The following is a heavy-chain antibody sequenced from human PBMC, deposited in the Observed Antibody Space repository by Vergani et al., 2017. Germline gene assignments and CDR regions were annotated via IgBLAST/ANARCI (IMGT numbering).Heavy chain of an antibody. D-gene: IGHD3-10*01. CDR2: IYWDDDK. J-gene: IGHJ6*02. Sequence: QITLKESGPTLVKPTQTLTLTCTFSGFSLSTSGVGVGWIRQPPGKALEWLALIYWDDDKRYSPSLKSRLTITKDTSKNQVVLTMTNMDPVDTATYYCAHITMVRRGTLPYYYYGMDVWGQGTTVTVSS. V-gene: IGHV2-5*02. CDR1: GFSLSTSGVG. CDR3: AHITMVRRGTLPYYYYGMDV.